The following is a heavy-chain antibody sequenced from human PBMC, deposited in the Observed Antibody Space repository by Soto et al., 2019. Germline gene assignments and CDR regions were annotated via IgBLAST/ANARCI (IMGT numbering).Heavy chain of an antibody. J-gene: IGHJ4*02. Sequence: SETLSLTCTVSVGSISSGDYYWSWIRQPPGKGLEWIGYIYYSGSTYYNPSLKSRVTISVDTSKNQFSLKLSSVTAADTAVYYCARDGRGYSYGIDYWGQGTLVTVSS. D-gene: IGHD5-18*01. CDR1: VGSISSGDYY. CDR3: ARDGRGYSYGIDY. CDR2: IYYSGST. V-gene: IGHV4-30-4*01.